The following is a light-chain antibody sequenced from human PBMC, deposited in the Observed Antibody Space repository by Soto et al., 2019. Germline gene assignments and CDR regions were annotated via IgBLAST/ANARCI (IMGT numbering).Light chain of an antibody. CDR3: QTWGTGPWV. CDR1: SGYSSFA. J-gene: IGLJ3*02. Sequence: QPVLTQSPSASASLGASVKLTCTLSSGYSSFAIAWHQQQPQKGPRYLMKLNSDGSHNRGDGIPDRFSGSSSGAERYLTISSLQSDDEADYYCQTWGTGPWVFGGGTKVTVL. CDR2: LNSDGSH. V-gene: IGLV4-69*01.